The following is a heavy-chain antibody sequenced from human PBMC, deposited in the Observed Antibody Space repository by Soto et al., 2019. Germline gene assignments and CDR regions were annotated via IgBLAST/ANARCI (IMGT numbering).Heavy chain of an antibody. D-gene: IGHD4-17*01. CDR1: GYISSDYG. J-gene: IGHJ4*02. CDR2: ISTYSGNA. CDR3: AKRTSGTTWGESDY. Sequence: QVHVVQSGAEVKKPGDSVKVSCKTSGYISSDYGINWVRQAPGHGLEWMGWISTYSGNANLAQKFQGRVTMTTDTSTRTAYMELRSLRSDDTAVYYCAKRTSGTTWGESDYWGQGTLVTVSS. V-gene: IGHV1-18*04.